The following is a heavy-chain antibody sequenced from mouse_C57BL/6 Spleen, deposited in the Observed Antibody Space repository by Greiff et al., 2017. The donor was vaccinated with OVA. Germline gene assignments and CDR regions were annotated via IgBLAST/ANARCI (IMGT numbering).Heavy chain of an antibody. V-gene: IGHV1-82*01. CDR2: IYPGDGDT. D-gene: IGHD1-1*01. Sequence: VKLVESGPELVKPGASVKISCKASGYAFSSSWMNWVKQRPGKGLEWIGRIYPGDGDTNYNGKFKGKATLTADKSSSTAYMQLSSLTPEDSAVYFCARSRNGSSYWYFDVWGTGTTVTVSS. CDR1: GYAFSSSW. CDR3: ARSRNGSSYWYFDV. J-gene: IGHJ1*03.